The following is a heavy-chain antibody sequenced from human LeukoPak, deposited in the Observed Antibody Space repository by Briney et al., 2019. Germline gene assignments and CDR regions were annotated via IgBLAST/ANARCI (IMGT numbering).Heavy chain of an antibody. J-gene: IGHJ5*02. CDR3: ARDPAAAGSVWLDP. CDR1: GFTFSSYS. D-gene: IGHD6-13*01. CDR2: ITTRSSYI. V-gene: IGHV3-21*01. Sequence: GGSLRLSCAASGFTFSSYSMNWVRQAPGKGLEWVSSITTRSSYIYYADSVKGRFTISRDDAKNSLYLQMSSLRAEDTAVYYCARDPAAAGSVWLDPWGQGILVTVSS.